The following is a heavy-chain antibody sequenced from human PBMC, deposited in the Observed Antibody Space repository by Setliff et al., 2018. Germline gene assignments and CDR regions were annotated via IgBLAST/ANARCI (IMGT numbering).Heavy chain of an antibody. D-gene: IGHD6-19*01. Sequence: SETLSLTCTVSGGSLISGPYYWTWVRQPAGKGLEWIGHIYTSGTTNYSPSLRSRVTISSDTSKNQFSLNLNSVTAADTAVYYCARATSGWYSAYYYYMDVGGKGTTVTVSS. CDR3: ARATSGWYSAYYYYMDV. CDR2: IYTSGTT. V-gene: IGHV4-61*09. CDR1: GGSLISGPYY. J-gene: IGHJ6*03.